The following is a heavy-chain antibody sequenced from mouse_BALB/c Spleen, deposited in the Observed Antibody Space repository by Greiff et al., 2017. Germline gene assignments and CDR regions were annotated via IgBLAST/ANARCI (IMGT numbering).Heavy chain of an antibody. D-gene: IGHD1-1*01. J-gene: IGHJ1*01. CDR2: IWAGGST. CDR3: ARGRGSSYWYFDV. CDR1: GFSLTSYG. V-gene: IGHV2-9*02. Sequence: QVQLKESGPGLVAPSQSLSITCTVSGFSLTSYGVHWVRQPPGKGLEWLGVIWAGGSTNYNSALMSRLSISKDNSKSQVFLKMNSLQTDDTAMYYCARGRGSSYWYFDVWGAGTTVTVSS.